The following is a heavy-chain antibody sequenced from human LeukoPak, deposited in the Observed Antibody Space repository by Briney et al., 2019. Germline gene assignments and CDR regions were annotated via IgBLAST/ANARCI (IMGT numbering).Heavy chain of an antibody. CDR1: GGSISSYY. Sequence: SETLSLTCTVSGGSISSYYWSWIRQPPGKRLEWIGYIYYSGSTNYNPPLKSRVTISVDTSKNQFSLKLSSVTAADTAVYYCARLVFGADYFDYWGQGTLVTVSS. CDR2: IYYSGST. V-gene: IGHV4-59*08. J-gene: IGHJ4*02. D-gene: IGHD3-3*01. CDR3: ARLVFGADYFDY.